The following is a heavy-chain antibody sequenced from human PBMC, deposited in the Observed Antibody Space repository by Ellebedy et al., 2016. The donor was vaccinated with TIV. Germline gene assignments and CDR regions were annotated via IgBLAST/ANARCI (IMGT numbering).Heavy chain of an antibody. CDR2: INSDSGST. D-gene: IGHD3-10*01. Sequence: ASVKVSXXASGYTFSTYGISWVRQAPGQGLEWMGWINSDSGSTSYAQRLQGRVTMTTDASTSTVYMDLGSLRSDDTAVYYCARDYSSVQGLIGYWGQGTLVIVSS. CDR3: ARDYSSVQGLIGY. V-gene: IGHV1-18*01. CDR1: GYTFSTYG. J-gene: IGHJ4*02.